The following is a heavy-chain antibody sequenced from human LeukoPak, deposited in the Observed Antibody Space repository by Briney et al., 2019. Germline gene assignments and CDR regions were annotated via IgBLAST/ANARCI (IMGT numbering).Heavy chain of an antibody. D-gene: IGHD2-21*02. CDR1: GFTLSTYW. CDR2: INRDGSGK. CDR3: ARGAWGDLTF. Sequence: GGSLRLSCAASGFTLSTYWMSWVRQAPGKGLEWVASINRDGSGKYYVDSVKGRFTISRDNAKNSLYLQMNSLRAEDTAVYYCARGAWGDLTFWGQGTLVTVSS. J-gene: IGHJ4*02. V-gene: IGHV3-7*05.